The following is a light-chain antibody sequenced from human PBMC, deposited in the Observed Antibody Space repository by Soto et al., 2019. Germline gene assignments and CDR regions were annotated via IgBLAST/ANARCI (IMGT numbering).Light chain of an antibody. CDR2: YDS. Sequence: SYELTQPPSVSVAPGKTARITCGGNNIGSKSVHWYQQKPGQAPVLVIYYDSDRPSGIPERFSGSNSGNTATLTICRVVAGDEADYYCQVWDSSSDPDVVGTGTKVTVL. J-gene: IGLJ1*01. CDR1: NIGSKS. CDR3: QVWDSSSDPDV. V-gene: IGLV3-21*04.